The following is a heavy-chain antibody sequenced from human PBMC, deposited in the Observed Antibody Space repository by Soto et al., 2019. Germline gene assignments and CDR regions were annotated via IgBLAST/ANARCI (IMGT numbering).Heavy chain of an antibody. J-gene: IGHJ6*02. CDR3: ATQTGLYYYGMDV. CDR1: GGSINAFF. Sequence: SETLSLTCTISGGSINAFFWSWVRQPPGKGLESIGYIFYSGSTNYNPSLKSRVTISLDTSKTQFSLNLTSVTAADTAVYYCATQTGLYYYGMDVWGQGTTVTVSS. CDR2: IFYSGST. V-gene: IGHV4-59*01.